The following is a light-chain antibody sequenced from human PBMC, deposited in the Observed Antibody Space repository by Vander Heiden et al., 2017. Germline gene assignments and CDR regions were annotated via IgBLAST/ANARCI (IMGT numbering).Light chain of an antibody. CDR3: CSYTTSSTLV. J-gene: IGLJ1*01. V-gene: IGLV2-14*03. Sequence: QSALTQPAPVSGSPGRSITISCTGTSSDIGGYKYVSWYQQHPGNAPKVIIFDVSNRPSGISNRFSGSKSGNTASLTISGLQAEDEADYYCCSYTTSSTLVFGTGTKVTVL. CDR1: SSDIGGYKY. CDR2: DVS.